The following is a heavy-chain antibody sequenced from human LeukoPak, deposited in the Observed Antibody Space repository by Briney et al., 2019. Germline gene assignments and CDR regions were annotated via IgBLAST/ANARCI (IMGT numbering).Heavy chain of an antibody. Sequence: GGSLRLSCAGSGFTFSSFGMHWVRQAPGKGLEWVIFIQTDGSDKYYADSVKGRFTVSRDNSKNTLYLQMNSLRAEDTAVYYCARDLYSSSWPPYYYMDVWGKGTTVTVSS. J-gene: IGHJ6*03. V-gene: IGHV3-30*02. CDR1: GFTFSSFG. D-gene: IGHD6-13*01. CDR3: ARDLYSSSWPPYYYMDV. CDR2: IQTDGSDK.